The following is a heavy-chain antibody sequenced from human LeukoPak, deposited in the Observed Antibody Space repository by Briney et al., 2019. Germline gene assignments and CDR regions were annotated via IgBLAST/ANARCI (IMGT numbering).Heavy chain of an antibody. CDR1: GDTFSSYA. Sequence: RASVKVSCKASGDTFSSYAISWVRQAPGQGLEWMGGIIPIFGTANYAQKFQGRVTITTDESTSTAYMELSSLRSEDTAVYYCAREGYGSGQTMGGWFDPWGQGTLVTVSS. D-gene: IGHD3-10*01. V-gene: IGHV1-69*05. CDR2: IIPIFGTA. J-gene: IGHJ5*02. CDR3: AREGYGSGQTMGGWFDP.